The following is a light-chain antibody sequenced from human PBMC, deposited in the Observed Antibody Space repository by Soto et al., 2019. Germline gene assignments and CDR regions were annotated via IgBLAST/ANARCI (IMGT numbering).Light chain of an antibody. J-gene: IGLJ3*02. CDR3: CSFAGSYTFCV. CDR1: SSDVGDYNY. V-gene: IGLV2-11*01. Sequence: QSALTQPRSVSGSPGQSVTISCTGTSSDVGDYNYVSWYQQYPGKAPKLVIYDVSKRPSGVPDRFSGSKSGNTASLTISGLQAEDGADYYCCSFAGSYTFCVFGGGTKLTVL. CDR2: DVS.